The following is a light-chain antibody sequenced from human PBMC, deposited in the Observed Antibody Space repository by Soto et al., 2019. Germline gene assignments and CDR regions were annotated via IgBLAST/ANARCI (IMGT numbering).Light chain of an antibody. CDR3: QQYGSSPRT. Sequence: EIVLTQSPGTLSMAQGERATLSCRASQSISSNYLAWYQQKPGQAPRLLIYGASSRATGIPDRFSGSGSGTDFTLTISRLEAEDFAVYYCQQYGSSPRTFGQGTKVEFK. J-gene: IGKJ1*01. CDR2: GAS. CDR1: QSISSNY. V-gene: IGKV3-20*01.